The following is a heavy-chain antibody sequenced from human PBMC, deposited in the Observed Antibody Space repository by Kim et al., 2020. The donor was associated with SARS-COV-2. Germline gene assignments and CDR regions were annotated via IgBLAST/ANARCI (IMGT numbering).Heavy chain of an antibody. J-gene: IGHJ6*02. D-gene: IGHD2-15*01. CDR3: ARLILTDIVVVVAATQLVDYYGMDV. CDR2: INHSGST. V-gene: IGHV4-34*01. CDR1: GGSFSGYY. Sequence: SETLSLTCAVYGGSFSGYYWSWIRQPPGKGLEWIGEINHSGSTNYNPSLKSRVTISVDTPKNQFSLKLSSVTAAATAVYYCARLILTDIVVVVAATQLVDYYGMDVWGQGTTVTVSS.